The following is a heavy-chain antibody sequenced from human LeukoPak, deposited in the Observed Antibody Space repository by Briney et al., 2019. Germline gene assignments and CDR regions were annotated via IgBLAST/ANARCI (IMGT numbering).Heavy chain of an antibody. CDR3: ARGGSRTGTTDH. D-gene: IGHD1-7*01. J-gene: IGHJ4*02. CDR2: IKQDGSEK. Sequence: GGSLRLSCAASGFTFSDYWMSWVRQAPGKGLEWVANIKQDGSEKYYVDSVKGRLTISRDNAKNSLYLQMNSLRAEDTAVYYCARGGSRTGTTDHWGQGTLVTVSS. CDR1: GFTFSDYW. V-gene: IGHV3-7*01.